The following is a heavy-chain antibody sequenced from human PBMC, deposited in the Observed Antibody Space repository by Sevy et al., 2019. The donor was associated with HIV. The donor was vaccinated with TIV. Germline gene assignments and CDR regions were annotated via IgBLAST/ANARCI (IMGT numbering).Heavy chain of an antibody. J-gene: IGHJ4*02. Sequence: GGSLRLSCVASGFAFSDYGMHWVRQAPGKGLEWVAVIWYDGTNQNYADSARGRFTNSRDNSKNTLYPQLSSLRAEDTAVYYCARDPRFFGDYLLTYFDYWGQGVLVTVSS. CDR2: IWYDGTNQ. D-gene: IGHD4-17*01. CDR1: GFAFSDYG. CDR3: ARDPRFFGDYLLTYFDY. V-gene: IGHV3-33*01.